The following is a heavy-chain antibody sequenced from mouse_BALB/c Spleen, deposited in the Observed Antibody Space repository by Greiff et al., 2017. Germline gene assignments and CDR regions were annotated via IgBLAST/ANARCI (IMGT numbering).Heavy chain of an antibody. CDR2: IFPGSGNT. V-gene: IGHV1-66*01. J-gene: IGHJ2*01. CDR1: GYSFTSYY. Sequence: VQLQQSGPELVKPGASVKISCKASGYSFTSYYIHWVKQRPGQGLEWIGWIFPGSGNTKYNEKFKGKATLTADTSSSTAYMQLSSLTSEDSAVYFCARESPTVVGDDWGQGTTLTVSS. CDR3: ARESPTVVGDD. D-gene: IGHD1-1*01.